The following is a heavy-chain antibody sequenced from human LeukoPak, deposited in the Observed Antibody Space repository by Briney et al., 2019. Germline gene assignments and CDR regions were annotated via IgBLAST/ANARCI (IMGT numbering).Heavy chain of an antibody. CDR3: ARVSWSPGTSYYYMDV. D-gene: IGHD1-1*01. CDR2: IHYSGTT. V-gene: IGHV4-59*01. J-gene: IGHJ6*03. CDR1: GGSISSYY. Sequence: SETLSLTCTVSGGSISSYYWSWIRQPPRKGLEWIGYIHYSGTTNYNPSLKSRVTISVDTSKNQFSLKLSSVTAADTAVYFCARVSWSPGTSYYYMDVWGKGTTVTVSS.